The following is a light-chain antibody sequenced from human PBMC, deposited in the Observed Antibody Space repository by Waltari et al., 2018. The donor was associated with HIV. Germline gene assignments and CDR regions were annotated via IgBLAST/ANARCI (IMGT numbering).Light chain of an antibody. J-gene: IGKJ1*01. V-gene: IGKV3-20*01. CDR1: QSVSSSY. CDR3: QQYGSSAWT. Sequence: EIVLTQSPGTLSLSPGERATLSCRASQSVSSSYFAWYQQRPGQAPRLLIYGASIRATGIPDRFSGSGSETDFTLTISRLEPEDFAVYYCQQYGSSAWTFGQGTKVESK. CDR2: GAS.